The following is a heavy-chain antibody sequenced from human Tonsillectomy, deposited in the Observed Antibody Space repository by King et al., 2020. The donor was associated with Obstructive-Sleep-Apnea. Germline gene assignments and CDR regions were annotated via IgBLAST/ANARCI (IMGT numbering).Heavy chain of an antibody. CDR3: ARRDGYNKTWFDP. D-gene: IGHD5-24*01. CDR1: GYTFSSYY. J-gene: IGHJ5*02. V-gene: IGHV1-46*01. Sequence: QLVQSGAEVKKPGASVKVSCKASGYTFSSYYIHWVRQAPGQGLEWMGLINPSSGRTMYAQKFQGRVTMASDTSTSTVYMALHSLRSDDTALYYCARRDGYNKTWFDPWGQGTLVTVSS. CDR2: INPSSGRT.